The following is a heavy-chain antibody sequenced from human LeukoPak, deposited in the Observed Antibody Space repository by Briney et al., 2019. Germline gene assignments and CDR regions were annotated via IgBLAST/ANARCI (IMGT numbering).Heavy chain of an antibody. Sequence: PGGSLRLSCAASGFTFSSYAMHWVRQAPGKGLEWVAVISYDGSNKYYADSVKGRFTISRDNSKNTLYLQMNSLRAEDTAVYYCARGPYYYDSRSRFRFDYWGQGTLVTVSS. CDR1: GFTFSSYA. CDR3: ARGPYYYDSRSRFRFDY. V-gene: IGHV3-30*04. CDR2: ISYDGSNK. D-gene: IGHD3-22*01. J-gene: IGHJ4*02.